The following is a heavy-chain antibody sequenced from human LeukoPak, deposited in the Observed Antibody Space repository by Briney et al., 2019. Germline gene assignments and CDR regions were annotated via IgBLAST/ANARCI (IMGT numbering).Heavy chain of an antibody. D-gene: IGHD3-9*01. V-gene: IGHV4-34*01. J-gene: IGHJ6*03. CDR2: INHSGST. CDR3: ARTTLGYYNVRRYYYYMDV. CDR1: GGSFSGYY. Sequence: SETLSLTCAVYGGSFSGYYWSWIRLPPGKGLEWIGEINHSGSTNYNPSLKSRVTISVDTSKNQFSLKLSSVTAADTAVYYCARTTLGYYNVRRYYYYMDVWGKGTTVTVSS.